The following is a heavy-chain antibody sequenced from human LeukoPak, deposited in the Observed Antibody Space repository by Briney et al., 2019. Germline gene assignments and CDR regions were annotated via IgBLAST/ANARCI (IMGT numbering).Heavy chain of an antibody. J-gene: IGHJ4*02. CDR3: AREGLGGYVGPYFDY. V-gene: IGHV3-64*01. Sequence: GGSLRLSCAASGFTFSTYAMHWVRQAPGKGLQYVSVISSNGGTTYYANSVKGRFTISRDNSKNTLYLQMGGLKPEDMAVYYCAREGLGGYVGPYFDYWGQGTLVTVSS. CDR2: ISSNGGTT. CDR1: GFTFSTYA. D-gene: IGHD3-9*01.